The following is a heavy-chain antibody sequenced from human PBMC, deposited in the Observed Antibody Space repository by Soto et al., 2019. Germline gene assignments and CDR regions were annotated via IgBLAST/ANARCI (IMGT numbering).Heavy chain of an antibody. CDR1: GYSFTSYA. D-gene: IGHD4-17*01. Sequence: ASVKVSCKASGYSFTSYAMHWVRQAPGQGLEWMGWISACNGNTNYAQKLQGRVTMTTDTSTSTAYMELRSLRSDDTAVYYCAKTDSDYGDYLDYWGQGTLVTVSS. CDR2: ISACNGNT. J-gene: IGHJ4*02. CDR3: AKTDSDYGDYLDY. V-gene: IGHV1-18*01.